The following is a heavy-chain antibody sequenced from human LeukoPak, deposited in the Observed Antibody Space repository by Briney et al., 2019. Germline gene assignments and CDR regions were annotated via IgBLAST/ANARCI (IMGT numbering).Heavy chain of an antibody. Sequence: GGSLRLSCAASGFTFSSYWMHWVRQAPGKGLVWVSRINSDGSSTSYADSVKGRFTISRDNAKNTLYLQMNSLRAEDTAVYYCARDGWYSGSPGRFGCWGQGTLVTVSS. CDR3: ARDGWYSGSPGRFGC. V-gene: IGHV3-74*01. J-gene: IGHJ5*01. CDR2: INSDGSST. CDR1: GFTFSSYW. D-gene: IGHD1-26*01.